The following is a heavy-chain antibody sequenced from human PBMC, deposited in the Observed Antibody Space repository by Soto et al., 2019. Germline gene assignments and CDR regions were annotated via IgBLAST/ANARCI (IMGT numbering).Heavy chain of an antibody. CDR2: IHYSGST. V-gene: IGHV4-30-4*01. CDR1: GGSISSGDYY. Sequence: QVQLQESGPGLVKPSQTLSLTCAVSGGSISSGDYYWTWIRQPPGKGLEGIGYIHYSGSTNYNPSLESRVTRSVDTSKNQFSLKVRSVTAADTAVYYCARESYGDYVGLVSPLDYWCQGTLVSVSS. D-gene: IGHD4-17*01. CDR3: ARESYGDYVGLVSPLDY. J-gene: IGHJ4*02.